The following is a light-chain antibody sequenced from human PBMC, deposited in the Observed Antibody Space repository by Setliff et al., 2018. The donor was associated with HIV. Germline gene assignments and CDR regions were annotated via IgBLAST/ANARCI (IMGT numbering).Light chain of an antibody. CDR3: CSYVGSDSWI. Sequence: ALTQPASVSGSPGQSITISCTGSATDVGNYESVSWYQHHPGEVPKLIIYDVTKRPSGISNRFSASKSGNTASLTISGLQAEDEAHYYCCSYVGSDSWIFGGGTKVTVL. CDR2: DVT. CDR1: ATDVGNYES. J-gene: IGLJ2*01. V-gene: IGLV2-23*02.